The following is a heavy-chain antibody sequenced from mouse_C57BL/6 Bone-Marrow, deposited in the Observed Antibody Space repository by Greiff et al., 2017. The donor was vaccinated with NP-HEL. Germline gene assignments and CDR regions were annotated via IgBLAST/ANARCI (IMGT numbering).Heavy chain of an antibody. J-gene: IGHJ2*01. CDR1: GYTFTSYW. D-gene: IGHD1-1*01. CDR3: AREGTTVVATD. Sequence: QVQLKQPGTELVKPGASVKLSCKASGYTFTSYWMHWVKQRPGQGLEWIGNIKPSNGGTNYNEKFKSKATLTVDKSSSTAYMQLSSLTSEDSAVYYCAREGTTVVATDWGQGTTLTVSS. V-gene: IGHV1-53*01. CDR2: IKPSNGGT.